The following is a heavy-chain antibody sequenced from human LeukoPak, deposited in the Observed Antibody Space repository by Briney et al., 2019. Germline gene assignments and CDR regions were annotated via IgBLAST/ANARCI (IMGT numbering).Heavy chain of an antibody. Sequence: GASVKASCKASGYTFTSYGISWVRQAPGQGLEWMGWISAYNFNTNDAQKLQGRVTMTTDTSTTTAYMELRSLRSDDTAVYYCARVPVSGPGARFDYWGQGTLVTVSS. CDR2: ISAYNFNT. V-gene: IGHV1-18*01. J-gene: IGHJ4*02. CDR3: ARVPVSGPGARFDY. D-gene: IGHD4-11*01. CDR1: GYTFTSYG.